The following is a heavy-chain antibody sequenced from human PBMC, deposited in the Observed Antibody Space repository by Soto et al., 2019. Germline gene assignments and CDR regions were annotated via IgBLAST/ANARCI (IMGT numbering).Heavy chain of an antibody. Sequence: QITLKESGPTLVKPTQTLTLTCTFSGFSLSTSGVGVGWIRQPPGKALEWLALIYWDDDKRYSPSLKSRLTITKDTSKNQVVLTMTNMDPVDTATYYCAHIFQGFLEWLSEPAFDYWGQGTLVTVSS. V-gene: IGHV2-5*02. CDR3: AHIFQGFLEWLSEPAFDY. D-gene: IGHD3-3*01. J-gene: IGHJ4*02. CDR2: IYWDDDK. CDR1: GFSLSTSGVG.